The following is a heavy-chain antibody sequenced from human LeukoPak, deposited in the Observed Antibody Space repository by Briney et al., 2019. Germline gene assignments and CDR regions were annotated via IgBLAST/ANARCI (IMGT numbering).Heavy chain of an antibody. CDR2: IYYSGST. J-gene: IGHJ4*02. Sequence: PSENPSLTCTVSGGSISSYYWSWIRQPPGKGLEWIGYIYYSGSTNYNPSLKSRVTISVDTSKNQFSLKLSSVSAADTAVYYCARVREMRVYFDYWGQGTLVTVSS. D-gene: IGHD5-24*01. CDR3: ARVREMRVYFDY. V-gene: IGHV4-59*01. CDR1: GGSISSYY.